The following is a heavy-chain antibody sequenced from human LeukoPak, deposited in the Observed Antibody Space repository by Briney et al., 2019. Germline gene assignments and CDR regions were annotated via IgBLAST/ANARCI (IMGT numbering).Heavy chain of an antibody. V-gene: IGHV3-21*01. CDR3: ARGDILTGYQNDAFDI. CDR1: GFTFSSYS. Sequence: GGSLRLSCAASGFTFSSYSMNWVRQAPGKGLEWVSSISSSSSYIYYADSVKGRFTISRDNAKNSLYLQMNSLRAEDTAVYYCARGDILTGYQNDAFDIWGQGTMVTVSS. CDR2: ISSSSSYI. J-gene: IGHJ3*02. D-gene: IGHD3-9*01.